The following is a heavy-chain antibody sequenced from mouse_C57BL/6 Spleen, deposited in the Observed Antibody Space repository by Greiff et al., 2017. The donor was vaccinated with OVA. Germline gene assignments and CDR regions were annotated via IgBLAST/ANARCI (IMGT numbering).Heavy chain of an antibody. J-gene: IGHJ4*01. CDR3: ARARSYYYAMDY. V-gene: IGHV1-18*01. CDR2: INPNNGGT. Sequence: EVKLQESGPELVKPGASVKIPCKASGYTFTDYNMDWVKQSHGKSLEWIGDINPNNGGTIYNQKFKGKATLTVDKSSSTAYMELRSLTSEDTAVYYCARARSYYYAMDYWGQGTSVTVSS. CDR1: GYTFTDYN.